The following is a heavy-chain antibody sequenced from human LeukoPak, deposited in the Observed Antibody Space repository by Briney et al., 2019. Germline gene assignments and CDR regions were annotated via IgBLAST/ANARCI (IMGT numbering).Heavy chain of an antibody. D-gene: IGHD2-15*01. Sequence: GASVKVSCKASGYTFTGYYMHWVRQAPGQGLEWMGWINPNSGGTNYAQKFQGRVTMTRDTSISTAYMELSRLRSDDTAVYYCAHLLGYCSGGSCLQADYWGQGTLVTVSS. V-gene: IGHV1-2*02. CDR3: AHLLGYCSGGSCLQADY. CDR2: INPNSGGT. J-gene: IGHJ4*02. CDR1: GYTFTGYY.